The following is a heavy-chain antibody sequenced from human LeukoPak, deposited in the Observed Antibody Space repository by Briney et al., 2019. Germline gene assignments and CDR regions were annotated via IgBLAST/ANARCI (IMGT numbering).Heavy chain of an antibody. CDR2: ISSTSGTI. V-gene: IGHV3-48*01. J-gene: IGHJ5*02. D-gene: IGHD2-15*01. Sequence: PAGSLRLSCAASGFTLNSFGMGWVRQAPGKGLEWVLYISSTSGTIYYADSVKGRFTISTDSARTSLYLQMNSLRAEDTAVYYCARDLAACILWFDPWNQGILVTVSS. CDR1: GFTLNSFG. CDR3: ARDLAACILWFDP.